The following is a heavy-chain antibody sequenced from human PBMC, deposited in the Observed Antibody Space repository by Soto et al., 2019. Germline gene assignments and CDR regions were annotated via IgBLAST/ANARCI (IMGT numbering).Heavy chain of an antibody. V-gene: IGHV4-59*01. CDR3: ARRRSVGDYYYGMDV. CDR1: GGSTSGYY. J-gene: IGHJ6*02. Sequence: KASETLSLTCTVSGGSTSGYYWSWIRQPPGKGLEWIAYIYYSGGTSYNPSLKSRVTVSVDTSKNQLSLKLSSVTAADTAVYYCARRRSVGDYYYGMDVWGQGITVTVSS. CDR2: IYYSGGT. D-gene: IGHD3-10*01.